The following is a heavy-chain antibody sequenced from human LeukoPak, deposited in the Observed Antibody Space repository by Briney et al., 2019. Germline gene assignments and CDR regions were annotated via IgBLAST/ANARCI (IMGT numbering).Heavy chain of an antibody. Sequence: PSETLSLTCTVSGGSISSYYWSWIRQPPGKGLEWIGYIYYSGSTNYNPSLKSRVTISVDTSKNQFPLKLGSVTAADTAVYYCARHVTTVVTRNWFDPWGQGTLVTVSS. CDR2: IYYSGST. V-gene: IGHV4-59*08. CDR1: GGSISSYY. D-gene: IGHD4-23*01. CDR3: ARHVTTVVTRNWFDP. J-gene: IGHJ5*02.